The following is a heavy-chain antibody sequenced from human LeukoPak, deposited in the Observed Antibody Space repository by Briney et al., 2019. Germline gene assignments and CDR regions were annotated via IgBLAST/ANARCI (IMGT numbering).Heavy chain of an antibody. CDR1: GYTLTELS. CDR2: FDPEDGET. Sequence: AASVKVSRKVSGYTLTELSMHWVRQAPGKGLEWMGGFDPEDGETIYAQKFQGRVTMTEDTSTDTAYMELSSLRSEDTAVYYCATGSQYYYDSSGYSFDYWGQGTLVTVSS. J-gene: IGHJ4*02. CDR3: ATGSQYYYDSSGYSFDY. D-gene: IGHD3-22*01. V-gene: IGHV1-24*01.